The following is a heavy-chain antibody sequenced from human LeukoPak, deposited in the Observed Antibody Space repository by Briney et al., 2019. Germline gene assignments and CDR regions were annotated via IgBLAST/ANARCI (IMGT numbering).Heavy chain of an antibody. V-gene: IGHV3-23*01. D-gene: IGHD1-1*01. Sequence: GGSLRLSCAASGFTFSSYAMSWVRQAPGKGLEWVSAISGSGGNTYYADSVKGRFTISRDNSTNTLYLQMNSLRAEDTAVYYCAKTYREYYYYGMDVWGQGTTVTVSS. CDR2: ISGSGGNT. CDR1: GFTFSSYA. J-gene: IGHJ6*02. CDR3: AKTYREYYYYGMDV.